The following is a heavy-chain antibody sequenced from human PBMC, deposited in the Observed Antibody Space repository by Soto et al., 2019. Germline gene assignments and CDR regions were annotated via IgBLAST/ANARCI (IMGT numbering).Heavy chain of an antibody. V-gene: IGHV3-72*01. CDR1: GFSFSDYY. CDR3: XXXXXXXXPDYEY. CDR2: TRNKASSYTT. J-gene: IGHJ4*02. Sequence: EVQLVESGGGLVQPGGSLRLSCAASGFSFSDYYINWVRQAPGKGLEWVGRTRNKASSYTTDYAAFVKGRFTISRXXXXXXXXXXXXXXXXXXXXXXXXXXXXXXXXPDYEYWGQGTLVTVSS.